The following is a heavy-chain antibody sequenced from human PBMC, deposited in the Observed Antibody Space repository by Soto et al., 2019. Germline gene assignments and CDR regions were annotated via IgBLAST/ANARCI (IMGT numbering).Heavy chain of an antibody. D-gene: IGHD2-2*01. Sequence: QVQLVESGGGVVQPGRSLRLSCAASGFTFSSYGMHWVRQAPGKGLEWVAVISYDGSNKYYADSVKGRFTISRDNSKNTLYLQMNSLRAEDTAVYYCAKDGVVVPAAHAAYFDLWGRGTLVTVSS. CDR2: ISYDGSNK. CDR3: AKDGVVVPAAHAAYFDL. J-gene: IGHJ2*01. CDR1: GFTFSSYG. V-gene: IGHV3-30*18.